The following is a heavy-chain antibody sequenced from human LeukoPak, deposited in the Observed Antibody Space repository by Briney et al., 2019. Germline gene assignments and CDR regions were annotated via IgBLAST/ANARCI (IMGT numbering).Heavy chain of an antibody. J-gene: IGHJ4*02. CDR3: VKGERFINYYFDY. CDR2: ISSDGGTT. V-gene: IGHV3-64D*06. D-gene: IGHD1-1*01. CDR1: GFTFSSYA. Sequence: GGSLRLPCSASGFTFSSYAMHWVRQAPGKGLEYVSAISSDGGTTYYADSVKGRFTISRDNSKNTLYLQMSSLRTEDAAVYYCVKGERFINYYFDYWGQGTLVTVSS.